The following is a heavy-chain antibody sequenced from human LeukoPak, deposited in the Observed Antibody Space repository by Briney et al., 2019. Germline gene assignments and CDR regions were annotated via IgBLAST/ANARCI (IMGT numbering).Heavy chain of an antibody. D-gene: IGHD3-16*02. CDR2: INHSGST. Sequence: SETLSLTCAVYGGSFSGCYWSWIRQPPGKGLEWIGEINHSGSTNYNPSLKSRVTISVDTSKNQFSLKLSSVTAADTAVYYCARGGNYVWGSYRHNWFDPWGQGTLVTVSS. V-gene: IGHV4-34*01. CDR3: ARGGNYVWGSYRHNWFDP. J-gene: IGHJ5*02. CDR1: GGSFSGCY.